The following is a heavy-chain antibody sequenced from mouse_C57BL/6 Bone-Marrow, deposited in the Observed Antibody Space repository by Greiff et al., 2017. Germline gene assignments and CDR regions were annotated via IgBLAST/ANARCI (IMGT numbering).Heavy chain of an antibody. V-gene: IGHV1-64*01. CDR3: AEPFAY. CDR1: GYTFTSYW. Sequence: QVRLQQSGAELVKPGASVKLSCKASGYTFTSYWMDWVKQRPGQGLEWIGMIHPNSGSTNYNEKFKSKATLTVEKSTRTAYMQISSMTSEDSAVYYCAEPFAYWGQGTLVTVSA. J-gene: IGHJ3*01. CDR2: IHPNSGST.